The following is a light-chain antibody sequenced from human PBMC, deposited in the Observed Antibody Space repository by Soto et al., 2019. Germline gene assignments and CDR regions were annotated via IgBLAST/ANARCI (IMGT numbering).Light chain of an antibody. J-gene: IGKJ4*01. CDR2: GES. Sequence: EIVMTQSPATLSVSPGERATLSCRASQSVSSNLAWYQQKPGQAPRLLIYGESTRATGIPARFSGSGSGTEFTLTISSLQSEDFAVYYCQQYNNWPPLTLGGGTKVDIK. CDR1: QSVSSN. CDR3: QQYNNWPPLT. V-gene: IGKV3-15*01.